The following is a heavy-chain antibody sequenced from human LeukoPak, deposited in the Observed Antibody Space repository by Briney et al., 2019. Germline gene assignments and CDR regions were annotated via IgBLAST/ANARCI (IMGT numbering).Heavy chain of an antibody. Sequence: DPGGSLRLSCAASGFTFSSYSMNWVRQAPGKGLEWVSYISSSSSTIYYADSVKGRFTISRDNAKNSLYLQMNSLRAEDTAVYYCARGKGHSSSWYLIDYWGQGTLVTVSS. CDR1: GFTFSSYS. D-gene: IGHD6-13*01. CDR2: ISSSSSTI. V-gene: IGHV3-48*01. J-gene: IGHJ4*02. CDR3: ARGKGHSSSWYLIDY.